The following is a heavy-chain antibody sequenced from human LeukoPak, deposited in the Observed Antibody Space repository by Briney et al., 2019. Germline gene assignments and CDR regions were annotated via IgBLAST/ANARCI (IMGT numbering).Heavy chain of an antibody. J-gene: IGHJ4*02. CDR2: IHHGGRT. V-gene: IGHV4-4*02. CDR3: ARGLGI. CDR1: GGSISTNYW. D-gene: IGHD6-19*01. Sequence: SGTLSLTCDVFGGSISTNYWWNWVRQPPGKGLEWLGEIHHGGRTIYNPSLQSRVSISLDKSKNQFSLKMRLVTAADTAVYYCARGLGIWGQGTLLTVSS.